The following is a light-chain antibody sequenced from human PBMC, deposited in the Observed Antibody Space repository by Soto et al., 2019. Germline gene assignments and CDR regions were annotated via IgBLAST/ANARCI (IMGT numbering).Light chain of an antibody. V-gene: IGLV2-11*01. CDR2: DVS. CDR1: SSDVGTYNY. J-gene: IGLJ2*01. Sequence: QSALTQPRSVSGSPGQSVTISCTGTSSDVGTYNYVSWYQHHPGKAPKLMIYDVSKRPSGVPDRFSGSKSGNTASLTISGLQAEDEADYYCCSYAGSYNLVFGGGTKVTVL. CDR3: CSYAGSYNLV.